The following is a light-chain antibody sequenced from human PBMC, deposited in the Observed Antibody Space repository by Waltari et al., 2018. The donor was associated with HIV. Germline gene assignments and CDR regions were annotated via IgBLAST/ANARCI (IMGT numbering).Light chain of an antibody. CDR2: DNN. V-gene: IGLV1-51*01. CDR1: SSNIGNNY. Sequence: VSAAPGQKVTISCSGSSSNIGNNYVSWYQQLPGTAPKLLIYDNNKRPSGIPDRFSGSKSGTSATLGITGLQTGDEADYYCGTWDSSLSAWVFGGGTKLTVL. CDR3: GTWDSSLSAWV. J-gene: IGLJ3*02.